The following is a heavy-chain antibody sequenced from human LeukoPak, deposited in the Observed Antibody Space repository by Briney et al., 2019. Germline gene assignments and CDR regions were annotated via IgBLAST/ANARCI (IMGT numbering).Heavy chain of an antibody. CDR1: GGSISSRSYY. J-gene: IGHJ4*02. CDR3: ARDRGSTSTFDY. Sequence: SETLSLTCTVSGGSISSRSYYWGWIRQPPGKGLEWIGSIYHSGSTYYNPSLKSRVTISVDTSKNQFSLKLSSVTAADTAVYYCARDRGSTSTFDYWGQGTLVTVSS. D-gene: IGHD2-2*01. V-gene: IGHV4-39*02. CDR2: IYHSGST.